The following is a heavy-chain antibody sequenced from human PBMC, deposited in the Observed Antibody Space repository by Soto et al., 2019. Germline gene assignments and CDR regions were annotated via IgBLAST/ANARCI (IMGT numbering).Heavy chain of an antibody. CDR3: AGPRDRGYGGGDY. Sequence: QVQLVQSGAEVKKPGASVKVSCKASGYTFTSYGISWVRQAPGQGLEWMGWISAYNGNTNYAQKHQGGVPLADHQPPGHSLQEVRGLGTGGTAGDFWAGPRDRGYGGGDYWGQGTLVTVSS. V-gene: IGHV1-18*01. CDR2: ISAYNGNT. CDR1: GYTFTSYG. D-gene: IGHD3-16*01. J-gene: IGHJ4*02.